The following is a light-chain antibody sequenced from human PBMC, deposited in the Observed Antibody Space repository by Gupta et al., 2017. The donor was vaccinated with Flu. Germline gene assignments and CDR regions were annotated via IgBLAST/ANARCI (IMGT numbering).Light chain of an antibody. CDR2: RGA. Sequence: TCGGNNIESKSLHWYQQKAGQPPALVIYRGASRPSGIPERFSGSNSGNTATLTINRAQAGDEAYYYCQVWDSSTVIFGGGTKLTVL. J-gene: IGLJ2*01. V-gene: IGLV3-9*01. CDR3: QVWDSSTVI. CDR1: NIESKS.